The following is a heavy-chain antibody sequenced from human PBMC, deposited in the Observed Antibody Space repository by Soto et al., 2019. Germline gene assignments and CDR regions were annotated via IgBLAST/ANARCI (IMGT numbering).Heavy chain of an antibody. CDR2: ISWNSGSI. Sequence: GGSLRLSCAASGFTFDGYAMHWVRQAPGKGLEWVSGISWNSGSIGYADSVKGRFTISRDSAKNSLYLQMNSPRAEDTALYYCAKDDYWGQGTLVTVSS. J-gene: IGHJ4*02. CDR3: AKDDY. V-gene: IGHV3-9*01. CDR1: GFTFDGYA.